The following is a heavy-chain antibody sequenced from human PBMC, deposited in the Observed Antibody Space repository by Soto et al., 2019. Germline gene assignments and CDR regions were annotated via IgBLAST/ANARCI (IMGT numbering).Heavy chain of an antibody. CDR1: GFTFSSYS. CDR3: ALCSGGSCYSDGFDI. J-gene: IGHJ3*02. CDR2: ISRRRGKI. Sequence: EVQLLESGGGLVQRGGSLRLSCAASGFTFSSYSMIWVRQAPGKGLEWVSAISRRRGKILYADSVKGRFSISRDNYKNTLYLPMNRLSDEDTAVYYCALCSGGSCYSDGFDIWGQGTMVTVSS. V-gene: IGHV3-23*01. D-gene: IGHD2-15*01.